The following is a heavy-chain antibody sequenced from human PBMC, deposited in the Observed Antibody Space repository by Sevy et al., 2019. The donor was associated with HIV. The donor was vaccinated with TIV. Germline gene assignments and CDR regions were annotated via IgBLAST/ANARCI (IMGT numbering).Heavy chain of an antibody. D-gene: IGHD3-16*01. CDR1: GFTFSSHW. CDR3: ARDTGGIGMDV. V-gene: IGHV3-7*01. J-gene: IGHJ6*02. CDR2: IKQDGSEK. Sequence: GGSLRLSCAASGFTFSSHWMSWVRQAPGKGLEWVANIKQDGSEKYYVDSVKDRFTISRDNAKNSLSLQMNSLRAEDTDVYYCARDTGGIGMDVWGQGTTVTVSS.